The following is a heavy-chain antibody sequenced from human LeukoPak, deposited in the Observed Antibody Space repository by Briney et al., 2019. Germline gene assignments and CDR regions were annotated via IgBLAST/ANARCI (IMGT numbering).Heavy chain of an antibody. CDR3: ARDQGGNPSYYFDY. D-gene: IGHD4-23*01. Sequence: PSETLSLTCTVSGFSISSFYWSWIRQPPGKGLEWIGYIYYSGSTNYNPSLKSRVTISVDTSKNQFSLKLSSVTAADTAVYYCARDQGGNPSYYFDYWGQGTLVTVSS. CDR1: GFSISSFY. J-gene: IGHJ4*02. CDR2: IYYSGST. V-gene: IGHV4-59*01.